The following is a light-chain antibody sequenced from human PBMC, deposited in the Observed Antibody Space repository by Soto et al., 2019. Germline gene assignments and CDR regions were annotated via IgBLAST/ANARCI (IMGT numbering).Light chain of an antibody. Sequence: DIQMTQSPSSLSASVGDRVTITCRASQSISSWLAWYQQKPGKAPKLLIYKASSLESGVPSRFSGSGSGTEFTLTISSLQPDDFATYYCQQLNGSPWTFGQGTRVEIK. CDR2: KAS. CDR3: QQLNGSPWT. J-gene: IGKJ1*01. CDR1: QSISSW. V-gene: IGKV1-5*03.